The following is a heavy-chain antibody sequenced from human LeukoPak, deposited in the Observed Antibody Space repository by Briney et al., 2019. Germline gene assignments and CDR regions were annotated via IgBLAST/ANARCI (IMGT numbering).Heavy chain of an antibody. V-gene: IGHV1-46*01. Sequence: ASVKVSCKASGYTLTSYYMHWVRQASGQGLEWMGIINPSSGSTSYAQKFQGRVTMTRDASTSTVYMELSSLRSEDTAVYYCAREQKRDGYNFNAFDIWGQGTMVTVSP. J-gene: IGHJ3*02. CDR2: INPSSGST. D-gene: IGHD5-24*01. CDR1: GYTLTSYY. CDR3: AREQKRDGYNFNAFDI.